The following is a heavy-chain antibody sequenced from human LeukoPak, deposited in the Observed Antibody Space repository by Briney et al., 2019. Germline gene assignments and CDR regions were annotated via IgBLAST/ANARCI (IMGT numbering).Heavy chain of an antibody. V-gene: IGHV3-30*02. CDR1: GFTFSSHG. CDR2: IRYDGSNK. CDR3: AKDQGYSYVVDYYYMDV. J-gene: IGHJ6*03. D-gene: IGHD5-18*01. Sequence: GGSLRLSCAASGFTFSSHGMHWVRQAPGKGLEWVAFIRYDGSNKYYADSVKGRFTISRDNSKNTLYLQMNSLRAEDTAVYYCAKDQGYSYVVDYYYMDVWGKGTTVTVSS.